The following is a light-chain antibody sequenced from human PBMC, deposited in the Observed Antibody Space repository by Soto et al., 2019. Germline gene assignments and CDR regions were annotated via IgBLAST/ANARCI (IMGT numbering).Light chain of an antibody. Sequence: QLVLTHSSSASASLGSSVKFTCTLSSGHSTYIIAWHQQQPGKAPRYLMKLEGSGSYNKGSGVPDRLSGSSSGADRYLTITNLQFEDEADYYCETWDSNSWVFGGGPKVTVL. J-gene: IGLJ3*02. CDR3: ETWDSNSWV. V-gene: IGLV4-60*02. CDR1: SGHSTYI. CDR2: LEGSGSY.